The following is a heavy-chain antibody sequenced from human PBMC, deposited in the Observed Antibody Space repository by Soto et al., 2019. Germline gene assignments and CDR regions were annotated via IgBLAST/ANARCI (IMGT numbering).Heavy chain of an antibody. CDR3: ARATGTLRSRNCDY. CDR1: DGTISTVGHY. J-gene: IGHJ4*02. Sequence: TQSLTCCVSDGTISTVGHYWTWINKPPGKGLEWIGSIYHTGSTYYSKSLRSRLTMSVDTSKSQFSRRRSSVTSADTAVYYCARATGTLRSRNCDYWGQGSLVTVSS. CDR2: IYHTGST. V-gene: IGHV4-31*03. D-gene: IGHD1-1*01.